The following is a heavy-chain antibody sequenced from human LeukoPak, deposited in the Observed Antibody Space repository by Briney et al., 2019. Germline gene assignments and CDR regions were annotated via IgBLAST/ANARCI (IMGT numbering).Heavy chain of an antibody. Sequence: PSETLSLTCAVYGGSFSGYYWSWIRQPPGKGLEWIGEIYHSGSTNYNPSLKSRVTISVDKSKNQFSLKLSSVTAADTAVYYCARVSSSWYSVDYWGQGTLVTVSS. CDR2: IYHSGST. D-gene: IGHD6-13*01. J-gene: IGHJ4*02. CDR3: ARVSSSWYSVDY. CDR1: GGSFSGYY. V-gene: IGHV4-34*01.